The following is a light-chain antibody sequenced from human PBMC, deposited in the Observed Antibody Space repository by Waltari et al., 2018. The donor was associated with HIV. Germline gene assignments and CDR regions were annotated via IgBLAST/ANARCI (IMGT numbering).Light chain of an antibody. Sequence: QSALTPPASVSGSPGPSITISCTGTSSAVCGYHSVSLYQHHPGKAPKLLIYEVSNRPAGVSNRFSGSKSGNTASLIISGLQAEDEADYYCSSYTSSSTLAVFGGGTKLTVL. V-gene: IGLV2-14*01. CDR2: EVS. CDR3: SSYTSSSTLAV. J-gene: IGLJ2*01. CDR1: SSAVCGYHS.